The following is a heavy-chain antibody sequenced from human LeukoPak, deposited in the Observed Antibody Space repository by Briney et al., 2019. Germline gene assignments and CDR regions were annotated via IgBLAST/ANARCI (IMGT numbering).Heavy chain of an antibody. CDR3: ARVYYYDASGYYRHFDC. CDR1: GFTFSSYA. CDR2: ISGSGGST. Sequence: PGGSLRLSCAASGFTFSSYAMSWVRQAPGKGLEWVSAISGSGGSTYYADSVKGRFAISRDNSKNTLYLQMNSLRAEDTAVYYCARVYYYDASGYYRHFDCWGQGTLVTVSS. D-gene: IGHD3-22*01. J-gene: IGHJ4*02. V-gene: IGHV3-23*01.